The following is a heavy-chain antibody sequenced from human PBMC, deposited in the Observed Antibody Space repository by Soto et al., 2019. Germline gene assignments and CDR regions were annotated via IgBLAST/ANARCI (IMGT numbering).Heavy chain of an antibody. CDR1: GFTFSSYG. V-gene: IGHV3-30*18. CDR3: AKGALYGDYEWEKYYCDY. Sequence: QVQLVESGGGVVQPGRSLRLSCAASGFTFSSYGMHWVRQAPGKGLEWVAVISYDGSNKYYADSVKGRFTISRDNSKNTLYLPMNSLRAEDTAVYYCAKGALYGDYEWEKYYCDYWGQGTLVTVSS. CDR2: ISYDGSNK. J-gene: IGHJ4*02. D-gene: IGHD4-17*01.